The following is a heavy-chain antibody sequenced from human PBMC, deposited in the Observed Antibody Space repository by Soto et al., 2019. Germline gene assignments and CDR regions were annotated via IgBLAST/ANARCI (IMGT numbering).Heavy chain of an antibody. CDR1: GYTFTSYG. Sequence: QVQLVQSGAEVKKPGASVKVSCKASGYTFTSYGISWVRQAPGQALEWMGWISAYNGNTNYAQKIQGRVTMTTDTSTSIVSMEGRSLRSDATAVYYCARVLPPQGYYYGSSGYSRFDPWCQGTLVTVSS. V-gene: IGHV1-18*01. CDR3: ARVLPPQGYYYGSSGYSRFDP. CDR2: ISAYNGNT. D-gene: IGHD3-22*01. J-gene: IGHJ5*02.